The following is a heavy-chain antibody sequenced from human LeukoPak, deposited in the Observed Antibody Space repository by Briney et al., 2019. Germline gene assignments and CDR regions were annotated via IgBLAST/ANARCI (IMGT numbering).Heavy chain of an antibody. CDR1: GFTLSKYW. D-gene: IGHD2/OR15-2a*01. Sequence: GGSLRLSCAASGFTLSKYWTNWVRQAPGKGLEWVANIKEDGDEKNYVDSVRGGFTISRDNAKESLFLQMNGLRDEEPAVYYFARDGRGANSPYNFFDPWGQGTLVIVSS. V-gene: IGHV3-7*01. CDR2: IKEDGDEK. CDR3: ARDGRGANSPYNFFDP. J-gene: IGHJ5*02.